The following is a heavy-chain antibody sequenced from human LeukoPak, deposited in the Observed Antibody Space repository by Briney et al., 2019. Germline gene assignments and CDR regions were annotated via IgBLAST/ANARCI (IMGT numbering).Heavy chain of an antibody. D-gene: IGHD3-22*01. CDR3: ALMNYYDSSGLDY. CDR1: GFTFSSYA. V-gene: IGHV3-23*01. J-gene: IGHJ4*02. CDR2: ISGSGGST. Sequence: PGGSLRLSCAASGFTFSSYAMSWVPKAPGKGLEWVSAISGSGGSTYYADSVKGRFTISRDNSKNTLYLQMNSLRAEDTAVYYCALMNYYDSSGLDYWGQGTLVTVSS.